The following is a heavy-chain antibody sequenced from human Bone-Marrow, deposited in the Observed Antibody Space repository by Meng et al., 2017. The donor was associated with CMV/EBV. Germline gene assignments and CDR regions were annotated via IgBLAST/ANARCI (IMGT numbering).Heavy chain of an antibody. CDR3: ARYCSSTSCTSYYFDY. J-gene: IGHJ4*02. CDR1: GFTFSSYD. CDR2: IGTAGDT. V-gene: IGHV3-13*01. D-gene: IGHD2-2*01. Sequence: GGSLRLSCAASGFTFSSYDMHWVRQATGKGLEWVSAIGTAGDTYYPGSVKGRFTISRENAKNSLYLQMNSLRAGDTAVYYCARYCSSTSCTSYYFDYWGQGTLVTVSS.